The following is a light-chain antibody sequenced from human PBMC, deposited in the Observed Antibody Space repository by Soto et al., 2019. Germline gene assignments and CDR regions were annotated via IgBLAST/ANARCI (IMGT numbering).Light chain of an antibody. V-gene: IGLV2-14*01. CDR3: SSYTAFTTYV. J-gene: IGLJ1*01. Sequence: QSVLTQPASVSGSPGQSITISCTGTNSDVGAYNYVSWYQHHPGEAPKIIIYDVSDRPSGVSNRFSGSKSGNTASLTISGLQAEDAADYYCSSYTAFTTYVFGTWTKLTVL. CDR2: DVS. CDR1: NSDVGAYNY.